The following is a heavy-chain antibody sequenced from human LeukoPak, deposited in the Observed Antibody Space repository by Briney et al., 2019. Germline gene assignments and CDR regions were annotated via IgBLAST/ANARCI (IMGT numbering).Heavy chain of an antibody. V-gene: IGHV4-4*07. CDR3: ARETLDWNLIDY. CDR2: IYTSGNS. D-gene: IGHD1-7*01. Sequence: PSETLSLTCTVSGGSISSYYWSWIRQPAGKGLEWIGRIYTSGNSIYNPSLKSRVTMSVDTSKNQFSLKLSSVTAADTAVYYCARETLDWNLIDYWGQGTLVTVSS. CDR1: GGSISSYY. J-gene: IGHJ4*02.